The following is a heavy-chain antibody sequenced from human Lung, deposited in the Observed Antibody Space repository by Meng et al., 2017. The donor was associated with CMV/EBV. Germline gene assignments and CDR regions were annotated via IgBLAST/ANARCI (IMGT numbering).Heavy chain of an antibody. Sequence: ESLKISCAASGFTFSDAWMSWVRQAPGKGLEWVGRVKSETDGGTRDYAAPVKDRFTISRDDSKNTLYLQMTNLKAEDTAIYYCTTDWRWGQGALVTFSS. V-gene: IGHV3-15*01. CDR1: GFTFSDAW. CDR3: TTDWR. CDR2: VKSETDGGTR. J-gene: IGHJ4*02.